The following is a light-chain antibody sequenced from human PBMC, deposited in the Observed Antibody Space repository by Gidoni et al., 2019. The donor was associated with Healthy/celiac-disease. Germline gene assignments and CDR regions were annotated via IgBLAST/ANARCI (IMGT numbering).Light chain of an antibody. CDR3: QQSYSTPLT. Sequence: DSQMTKSPSYLSASVGDRVTITCRASQSISSYLNWYQQKPGKAPKLLIYAASSLQSGVPSRFSGSGSGTDFTLTISSLQPEDFATYFCQQSYSTPLTFGGGTKVEIK. J-gene: IGKJ4*01. CDR2: AAS. CDR1: QSISSY. V-gene: IGKV1-39*01.